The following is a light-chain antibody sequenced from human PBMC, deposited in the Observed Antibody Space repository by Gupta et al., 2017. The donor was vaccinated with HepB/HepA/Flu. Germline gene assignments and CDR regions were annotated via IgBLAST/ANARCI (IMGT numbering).Light chain of an antibody. CDR2: GAS. V-gene: IGKV3-15*01. CDR1: QSVNSN. J-gene: IGKJ1*01. Sequence: EIVMTQSPATLSVSPGERATLSCRASQSVNSNLAWYQQKPGQAPRLLIYGASTRATGIPARLSGSGSGTEFTPTISSLQSEDFAVYYCQQYKNWPRTFGQGTKVEIK. CDR3: QQYKNWPRT.